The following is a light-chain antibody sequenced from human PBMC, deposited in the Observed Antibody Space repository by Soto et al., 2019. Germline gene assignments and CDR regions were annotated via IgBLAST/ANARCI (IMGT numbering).Light chain of an antibody. CDR3: QQHNNWLRT. CDR1: QSVSSN. V-gene: IGKV3-15*01. CDR2: GAS. J-gene: IGKJ1*01. Sequence: EIVLTQSPGTLSVSPGERATLSCRASQSVSSNLAWYQQKPGQAPRLLFYGASNGATGIPARFSGSGSETEFTLTISSLESEDFAVYYCQQHNNWLRTFGQGTKLEIK.